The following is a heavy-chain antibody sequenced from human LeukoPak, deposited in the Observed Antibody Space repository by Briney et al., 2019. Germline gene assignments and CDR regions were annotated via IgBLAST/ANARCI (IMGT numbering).Heavy chain of an antibody. J-gene: IGHJ4*02. CDR1: GDSISSGGYY. V-gene: IGHV4-31*03. D-gene: IGHD5-24*01. CDR3: ARYESGYNYFDY. CDR2: IHYSGST. Sequence: PSETLSLTCTVSGDSISSGGYYWSWIRQHPGKGLEWIGYIHYSGSTYYNPSLKSRVTISVDTSKNQFSLKLSSVTAADTAVYFCARYESGYNYFDYWGQGTLVTVSS.